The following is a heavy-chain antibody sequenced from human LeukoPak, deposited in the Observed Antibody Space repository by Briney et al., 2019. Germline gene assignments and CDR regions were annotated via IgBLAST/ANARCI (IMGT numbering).Heavy chain of an antibody. CDR1: GFTFSAYH. Sequence: GFLRLSCAASGFTFSAYHINWVRQAPGKGLEWISYISTTGTTIHYADSVKGRFAISRDNAKSSLYLQMNSLRDEDTAVYYCARVWQDYSGVDYWGQGTLVTVSS. CDR2: ISTTGTTI. D-gene: IGHD2-21*01. V-gene: IGHV3-48*02. CDR3: ARVWQDYSGVDY. J-gene: IGHJ4*02.